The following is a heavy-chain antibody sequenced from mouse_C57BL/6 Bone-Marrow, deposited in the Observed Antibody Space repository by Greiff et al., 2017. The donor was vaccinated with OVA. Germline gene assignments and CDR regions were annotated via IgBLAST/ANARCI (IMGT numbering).Heavy chain of an antibody. D-gene: IGHD1-1*01. CDR3: TRINYATAY. CDR2: IDPEPGGT. J-gene: IGHJ3*01. Sequence: VQLQQSGAELVRPGASVTLSCKASGYTFTDYEMHWVKQTPVHGLEWIGAIDPEPGGTAYNQKFKGKAILTADKSSSTAYMELRSLTSEDSAVYYCTRINYATAYWGQGTRVTVSA. CDR1: GYTFTDYE. V-gene: IGHV1-15*01.